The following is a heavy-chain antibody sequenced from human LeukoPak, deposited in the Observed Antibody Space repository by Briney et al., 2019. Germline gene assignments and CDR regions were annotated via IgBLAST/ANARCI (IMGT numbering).Heavy chain of an antibody. J-gene: IGHJ4*02. CDR1: GGSISSYY. CDR3: ARGDFDPIYPYFDY. D-gene: IGHD3-9*01. CDR2: IYYSGST. V-gene: IGHV4-59*01. Sequence: SETLSLTCTVSGGSISSYYWSWLRQPPGKGLEWIGYIYYSGSTNYNPSLKSRVTISVDSSKNQFPLKLSSVTAADTAVYYCARGDFDPIYPYFDYWGQGTLVTVSS.